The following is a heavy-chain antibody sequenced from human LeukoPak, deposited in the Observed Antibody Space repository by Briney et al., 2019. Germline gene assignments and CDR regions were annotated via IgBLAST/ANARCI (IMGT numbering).Heavy chain of an antibody. J-gene: IGHJ3*02. Sequence: PSETLSLTCIVSGGSISGDYWSWIRRPAGEGLEWIGRIYTSGSTNSNPSLKSRVTMSLDTSKNQFSLKLSSVTAADTAVYYCAREGIAAAEGTFDIWGQGTMVTVSS. CDR3: AREGIAAAEGTFDI. V-gene: IGHV4-4*07. D-gene: IGHD6-13*01. CDR1: GGSISGDY. CDR2: IYTSGST.